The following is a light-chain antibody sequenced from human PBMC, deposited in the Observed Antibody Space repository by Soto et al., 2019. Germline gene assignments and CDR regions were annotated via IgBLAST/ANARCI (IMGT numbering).Light chain of an antibody. CDR1: QSVSSSY. CDR3: QQYGSSPLT. CDR2: GAS. J-gene: IGKJ4*01. V-gene: IGKV3-20*01. Sequence: EIVLTQSPGTLALSPGERATLSCRASQSVSSSYLSWYQQKRGQAPRLLIYGASSRATGIPDRFSGSGSGAYLTLTISRLEPEDFAVYYCQQYGSSPLTFGGGTKVDIK.